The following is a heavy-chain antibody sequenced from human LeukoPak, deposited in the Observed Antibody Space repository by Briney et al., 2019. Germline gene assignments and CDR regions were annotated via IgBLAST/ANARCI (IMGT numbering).Heavy chain of an antibody. Sequence: PGGSLRLSCAASGFTFSSYAMSWVRQAPGKGLEWVSAISGSGGSTYYADSVKGRFTISRDNSKNTMHLQMNSLRAEDTAVYDCAKWAIRVSTEFDYWGQGTLVTVSS. CDR3: AKWAIRVSTEFDY. CDR2: ISGSGGST. J-gene: IGHJ4*02. V-gene: IGHV3-23*01. CDR1: GFTFSSYA. D-gene: IGHD5/OR15-5a*01.